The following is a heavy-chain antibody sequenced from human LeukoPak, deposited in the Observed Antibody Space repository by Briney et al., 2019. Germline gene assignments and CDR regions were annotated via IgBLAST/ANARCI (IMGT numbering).Heavy chain of an antibody. D-gene: IGHD3-10*01. J-gene: IGHJ3*02. Sequence: GGSLRLSCAASGFTFNNYVMSWVRQAPGKGLEWVSAMGGGGTTYYADYVKGRFTTSRDTSKNTLYLQMNSLRAEDTAVYYCAKGFGITMVRGVIAAFDIWGQGTMVTVSS. CDR2: MGGGGTT. V-gene: IGHV3-23*01. CDR1: GFTFNNYV. CDR3: AKGFGITMVRGVIAAFDI.